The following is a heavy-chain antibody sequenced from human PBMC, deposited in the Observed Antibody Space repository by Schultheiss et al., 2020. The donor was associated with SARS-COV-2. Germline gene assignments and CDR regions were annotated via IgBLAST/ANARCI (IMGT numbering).Heavy chain of an antibody. CDR3: ARRPMVRQYYFDY. CDR1: GGSFSGYY. V-gene: IGHV4-34*01. D-gene: IGHD3-10*01. CDR2: IYYSGST. J-gene: IGHJ4*02. Sequence: SQTLSLTCAVYGGSFSGYYWSWIRQPPGKGLEWIGYIYYSGSTYYNPSLKSRVTISVDTSKNQFSLKLSSVTAADTAVYYCARRPMVRQYYFDYWGQGTLVTVSS.